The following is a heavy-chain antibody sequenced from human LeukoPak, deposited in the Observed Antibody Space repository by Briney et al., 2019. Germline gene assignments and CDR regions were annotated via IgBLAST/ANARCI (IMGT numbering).Heavy chain of an antibody. CDR2: IVVGSGNT. CDR3: AAGGGDILTGYRYYYGMDV. J-gene: IGHJ6*02. Sequence: GTSVTVSFKASGFTFTSSAMQWVRQARGQRLEWIGWIVVGSGNTNYAQKFQERVTITRDMSTSTAYMELSSLRSEDTAVYYCAAGGGDILTGYRYYYGMDVWGQGTTVTVSS. V-gene: IGHV1-58*02. D-gene: IGHD3-9*01. CDR1: GFTFTSSA.